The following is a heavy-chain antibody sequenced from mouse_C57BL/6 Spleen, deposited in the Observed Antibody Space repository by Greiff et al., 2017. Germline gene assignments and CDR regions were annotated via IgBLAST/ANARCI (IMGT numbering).Heavy chain of an antibody. CDR3: AKTYSNFYAMDY. D-gene: IGHD2-5*01. J-gene: IGHJ4*01. V-gene: IGHV2-5*01. CDR1: GFSLTSYG. CDR2: IWRGGST. Sequence: QVQLQQSGPGLVQPSQSLSITCTVSGFSLTSYGVHWVRQSPGKGLEWLGVIWRGGSTDYNAAFMSRLSITKDNSKSQVFFKMNSLQDDDAAIYYCAKTYSNFYAMDYWGQGTSVTVSS.